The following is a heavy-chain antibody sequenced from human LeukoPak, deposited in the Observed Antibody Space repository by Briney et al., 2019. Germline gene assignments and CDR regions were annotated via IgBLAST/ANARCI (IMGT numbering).Heavy chain of an antibody. Sequence: PAETLSLTCTVSGGSLSNHYWSWIRQPPGKGLEWIGYIYYSGSTNYNPSLKSRVTISVDTSKIQFSLKLSSVSAADTAVYYCARQGIAAASFDYWAQGTVVTVSS. CDR1: GGSLSNHY. V-gene: IGHV4-59*11. CDR2: IYYSGST. D-gene: IGHD6-13*01. J-gene: IGHJ4*02. CDR3: ARQGIAAASFDY.